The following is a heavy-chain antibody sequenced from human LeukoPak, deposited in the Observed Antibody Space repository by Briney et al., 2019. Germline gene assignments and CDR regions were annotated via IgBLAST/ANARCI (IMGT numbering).Heavy chain of an antibody. CDR2: LYHSGTR. Sequence: SETLSLTCAVSGYSISSGFYWGWIRRSPGKGLEWIGSLYHSGTRYYNPSLKSRVSISVDTSKNQFSLQLTSVTAADTAVYYCARGRDGYNFLNRGEYYYFDYWGQGTLVTVSS. CDR3: ARGRDGYNFLNRGEYYYFDY. V-gene: IGHV4-38-2*01. J-gene: IGHJ4*02. D-gene: IGHD5-24*01. CDR1: GYSISSGFY.